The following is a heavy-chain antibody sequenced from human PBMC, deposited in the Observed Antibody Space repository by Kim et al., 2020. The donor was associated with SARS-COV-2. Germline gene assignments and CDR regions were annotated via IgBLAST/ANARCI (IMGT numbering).Heavy chain of an antibody. D-gene: IGHD2-15*01. J-gene: IGHJ4*02. Sequence: LQGRVTMTTDTSTSTAYMELRSLRSDDTAVYYCARDYCSGGSCYPFDFDYWGQGTLVTVSS. V-gene: IGHV1-18*01. CDR3: ARDYCSGGSCYPFDFDY.